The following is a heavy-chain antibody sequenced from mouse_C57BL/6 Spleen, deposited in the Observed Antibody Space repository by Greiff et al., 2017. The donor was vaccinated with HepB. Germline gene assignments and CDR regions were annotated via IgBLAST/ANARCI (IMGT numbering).Heavy chain of an antibody. CDR2: IHPSDSDT. V-gene: IGHV1-74*01. Sequence: QVQLKQPGAELVKPGASVKVSCKASGYTFTSYWMHWVKQRPGQGLEWIGRIHPSDSDTNYNQKFKGKATLTVDKSSSTAYMQLSSLTSEDSAVYYCAIRRAYYSNYGYFDVWGTGTTVTVSS. D-gene: IGHD2-5*01. CDR1: GYTFTSYW. J-gene: IGHJ1*03. CDR3: AIRRAYYSNYGYFDV.